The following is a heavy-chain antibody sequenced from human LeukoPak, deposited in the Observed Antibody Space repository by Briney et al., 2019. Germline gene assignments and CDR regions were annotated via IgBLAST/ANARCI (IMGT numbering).Heavy chain of an antibody. D-gene: IGHD3-10*01. CDR3: ARVANYYGSGSYYDYFDY. V-gene: IGHV3-21*01. Sequence: GGSLRLSCAASGFNFSSYSMNWVRQAPGKGLEWVSSISSSSSYIYYADSVKGRFTISRDNAKNSLYLQMNSLRAEDTAVYYCARVANYYGSGSYYDYFDYWGQGTLVTVSS. CDR1: GFNFSSYS. CDR2: ISSSSSYI. J-gene: IGHJ4*02.